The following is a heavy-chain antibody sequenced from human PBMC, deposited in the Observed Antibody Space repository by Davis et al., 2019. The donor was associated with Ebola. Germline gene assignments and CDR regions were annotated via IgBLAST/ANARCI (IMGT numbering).Heavy chain of an antibody. CDR2: MNPNSGNT. Sequence: ASVKVSCKASGYTFSSYGISWVRQATGQGLEWMGWMNPNSGNTGYAQKFQGRVTMTRNTSISTAYMELSSLRSEDSAVYYCATTLLARGVILGFDYWGQGTLITVSS. V-gene: IGHV1-8*02. D-gene: IGHD3-10*01. CDR1: GYTFSSYG. J-gene: IGHJ4*02. CDR3: ATTLLARGVILGFDY.